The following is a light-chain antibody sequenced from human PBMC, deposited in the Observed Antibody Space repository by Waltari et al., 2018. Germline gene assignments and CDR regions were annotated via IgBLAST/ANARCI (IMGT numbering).Light chain of an antibody. CDR3: QQYNSFSGT. V-gene: IGKV1-5*01. Sequence: DIQMTQSPSTLSASVGDKVTIPCRASQTINNWLAWYQVKPGKAPKLLIYDVSTLDSGVPSRFSGSGSETQFTLTITSLQPDDFGSYYCQQYNSFSGTFGQGTKVEVK. J-gene: IGKJ1*01. CDR1: QTINNW. CDR2: DVS.